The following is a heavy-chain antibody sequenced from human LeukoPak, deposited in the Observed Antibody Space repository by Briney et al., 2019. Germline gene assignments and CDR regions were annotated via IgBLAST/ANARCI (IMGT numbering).Heavy chain of an antibody. CDR1: GFTFSSYS. J-gene: IGHJ4*02. V-gene: IGHV3-21*01. D-gene: IGHD3-22*01. CDR3: ARAHYDSSGYYWDTYYFDY. Sequence: PGGSLRLSCAASGFTFSSYSMNWVRQAPGKGLEWVSSISSSSSYIYYADSVKGRFTISRDNAKNSLYLQMNSLRAEDTAVYYCARAHYDSSGYYWDTYYFDYWGQGTLVTVSS. CDR2: ISSSSSYI.